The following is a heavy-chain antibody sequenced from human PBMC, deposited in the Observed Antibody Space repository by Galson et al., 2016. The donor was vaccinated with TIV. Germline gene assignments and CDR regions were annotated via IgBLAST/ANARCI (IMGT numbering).Heavy chain of an antibody. V-gene: IGHV3-23*01. CDR3: AKSSQYFYNNSGYFPYGFHI. CDR1: GFTFSSHA. J-gene: IGHJ3*02. CDR2: ISGSGDSA. D-gene: IGHD3-22*01. Sequence: SLRLSCGASGFTFSSHAMNWVRQAPGKGLEWVSVISGSGDSAKYADSVKGRFTISRDNSKKTLYLQMDSLRAEDTAVYYCAKSSQYFYNNSGYFPYGFHIWGRGTMVTVSS.